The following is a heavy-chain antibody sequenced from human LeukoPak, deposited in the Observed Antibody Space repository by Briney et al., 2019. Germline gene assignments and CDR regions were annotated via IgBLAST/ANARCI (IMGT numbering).Heavy chain of an antibody. Sequence: GGSLRLPCAASGFTFSSYSMNWVRQAPGKGLEWVSSISSSSSYIYYADSVKGRFTISRDNAKNSLYLQMNSLRAEDTAVYYCARDKGWYYFDYWGQGTLVTVSS. CDR1: GFTFSSYS. CDR3: ARDKGWYYFDY. J-gene: IGHJ4*02. V-gene: IGHV3-21*01. D-gene: IGHD6-19*01. CDR2: ISSSSSYI.